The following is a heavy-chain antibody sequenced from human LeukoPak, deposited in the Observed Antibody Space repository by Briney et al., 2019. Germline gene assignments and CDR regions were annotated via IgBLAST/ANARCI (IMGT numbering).Heavy chain of an antibody. V-gene: IGHV3-23*01. CDR2: ISSSTTYT. CDR1: GFTVSSNY. D-gene: IGHD5-18*01. CDR3: AKFLGGGYSYGYSFDY. J-gene: IGHJ4*02. Sequence: GGSLRLSCAASGFTVSSNYMSWIRQAPGKGLEWVSGISSSTTYTYYADSVKGRFTISRDNSKNTLYLQMNSLRAEDTAVYYCAKFLGGGYSYGYSFDYWGQGTLVTVSS.